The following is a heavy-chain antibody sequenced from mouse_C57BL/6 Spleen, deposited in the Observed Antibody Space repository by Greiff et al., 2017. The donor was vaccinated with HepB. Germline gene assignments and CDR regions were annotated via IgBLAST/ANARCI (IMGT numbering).Heavy chain of an antibody. Sequence: VQLQQSGPELVKPGASVKISCKASGYAFSSSWMNWVKQRPGKGLEWIGRIYPGDGDTNYNGKFKGKATLTADKSSSTAYMQLSSLTSEDSAVYVCARGGGYDDDGGPYAMDYWGQGTSVTVSS. J-gene: IGHJ4*01. CDR3: ARGGGYDDDGGPYAMDY. D-gene: IGHD2-4*01. CDR2: IYPGDGDT. V-gene: IGHV1-82*01. CDR1: GYAFSSSW.